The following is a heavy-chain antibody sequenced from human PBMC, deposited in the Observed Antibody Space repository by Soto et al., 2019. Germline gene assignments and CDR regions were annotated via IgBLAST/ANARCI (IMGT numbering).Heavy chain of an antibody. Sequence: EVQLLESGGGLEPPGGSLRLSCVTSGFTFTSYGMSWVRQAPGKGLEWVSAISGSSDTYYPDSVKGRFTISRDNSRSTLYLKMNSLRAEDTAVYYCATYGGDSGGYEYFQRWGQGCLVTVSS. J-gene: IGHJ1*01. V-gene: IGHV3-23*01. CDR2: ISGSSDT. CDR1: GFTFTSYG. CDR3: ATYGGDSGGYEYFQR. D-gene: IGHD4-17*01.